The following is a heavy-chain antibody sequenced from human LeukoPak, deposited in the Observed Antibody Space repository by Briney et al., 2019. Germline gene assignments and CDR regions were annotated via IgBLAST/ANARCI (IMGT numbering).Heavy chain of an antibody. CDR3: AKDQEGYSRYYYYYMDV. J-gene: IGHJ6*03. D-gene: IGHD2-2*02. CDR2: IGGSGSYI. Sequence: GGSLRLSCAASGFTFSNYAMNWVRQAPGKGLEWVSYIGGSGSYIYYADSVKGRFTISRDNAKNSLYLQMNSLRAEDTAVYYCAKDQEGYSRYYYYYMDVWGKGTTVTVSS. V-gene: IGHV3-21*05. CDR1: GFTFSNYA.